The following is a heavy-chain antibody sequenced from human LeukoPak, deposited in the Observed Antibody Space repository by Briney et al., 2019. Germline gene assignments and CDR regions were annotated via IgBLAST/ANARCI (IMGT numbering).Heavy chain of an antibody. CDR3: ARRYDATAMIDY. CDR1: GGSISNYY. D-gene: IGHD5-18*01. V-gene: IGHV4-59*08. J-gene: IGHJ4*02. CDR2: IYYSGST. Sequence: PSETLSLTCNVSGGSISNYYWNWIRQPPGKGLEYIGYIYYSGSTNYNPSLKSRVTISVDTSKNQFSLKLSSVTAADTAVYYCARRYDATAMIDYWGQGTPVTVSS.